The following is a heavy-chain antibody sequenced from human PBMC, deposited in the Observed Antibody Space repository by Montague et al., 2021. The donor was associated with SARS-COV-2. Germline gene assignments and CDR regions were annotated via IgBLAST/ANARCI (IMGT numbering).Heavy chain of an antibody. CDR2: IHYSGST. V-gene: IGHV4-31*03. D-gene: IGHD2/OR15-2a*01. CDR1: GVSISSCSYY. Sequence: TLSLTCTVSGVSISSCSYYWTWIPQHPGKGLEGIGYIHYSGSTDPTPALQSRVAISVDTPKNEFSLNMTSVTAADTAVYYCARDGDEGYFFEYWGQGLLIS. J-gene: IGHJ4*02. CDR3: ARDGDEGYFFEY.